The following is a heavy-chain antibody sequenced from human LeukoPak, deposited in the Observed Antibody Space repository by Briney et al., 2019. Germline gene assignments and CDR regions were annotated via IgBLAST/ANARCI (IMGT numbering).Heavy chain of an antibody. Sequence: SETLSLTCTVSGGSISSYYWSWIRQPPGKGLEWIGYIYYSGSTNYNPSLKSRVTISVDTSKNQFSLKLSSVTAADTAVYYCAREGIIAASGFDSWGQGTLVTVSS. CDR2: IYYSGST. CDR3: AREGIIAASGFDS. CDR1: GGSISSYY. J-gene: IGHJ4*02. V-gene: IGHV4-59*12. D-gene: IGHD6-13*01.